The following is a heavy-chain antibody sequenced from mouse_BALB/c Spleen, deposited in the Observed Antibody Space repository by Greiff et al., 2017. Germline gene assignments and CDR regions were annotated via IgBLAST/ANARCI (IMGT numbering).Heavy chain of an antibody. CDR2: ISYSGST. D-gene: IGHD2-4*01. CDR1: GYSITSDYA. CDR3: ASMITTGFDY. Sequence: EVKLMESGPGLVKPSQSLSLTCTVTGYSITSDYAWNWIRQFPGNKLEWMGYISYSGSTSYNPSLKSRISITRDTSKNQFFLQLNSVTTEDTATYYCASMITTGFDYWGQGTTLTVSS. V-gene: IGHV3-2*02. J-gene: IGHJ2*01.